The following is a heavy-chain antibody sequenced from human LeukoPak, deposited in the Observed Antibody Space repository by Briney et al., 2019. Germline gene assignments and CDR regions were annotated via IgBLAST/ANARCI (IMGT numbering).Heavy chain of an antibody. J-gene: IGHJ4*02. CDR3: ARGGAVAWMEYYFDY. D-gene: IGHD6-19*01. CDR1: GDSINSLDL. Sequence: SETLSLTCTVSGDSINSLDLWSWIRQPPEKGLEWIGYIYYSGSTNYNPSLKSRVTISVDTSKNQFSLKLSSVTAADTAVYYCARGGAVAWMEYYFDYWGQGTLVTVSS. CDR2: IYYSGST. V-gene: IGHV4-59*11.